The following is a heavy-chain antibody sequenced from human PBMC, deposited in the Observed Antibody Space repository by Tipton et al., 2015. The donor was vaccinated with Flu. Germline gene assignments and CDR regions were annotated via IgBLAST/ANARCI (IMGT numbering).Heavy chain of an antibody. D-gene: IGHD5-18*01. Sequence: TLSLTCIVSGYSISSGYYWSWIRQPAGKGLEWIGRIYTSGGTNYNPSLKSRVTISVDTSKNQFSLKLSSVTAADTAVYYCARGRGYSYGYYPSWGQGTLVTVSS. V-gene: IGHV4-61*02. CDR1: GYSISSGYY. CDR3: ARGRGYSYGYYPS. J-gene: IGHJ4*02. CDR2: IYTSGGT.